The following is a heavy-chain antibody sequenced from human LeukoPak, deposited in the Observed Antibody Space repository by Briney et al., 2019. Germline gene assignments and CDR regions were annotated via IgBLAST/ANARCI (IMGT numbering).Heavy chain of an antibody. V-gene: IGHV3-11*01. J-gene: IGHJ4*02. CDR2: ISGNGGDI. D-gene: IGHD3-10*01. CDR1: GFSFGGHY. CDR3: VRQAGRAGGQ. Sequence: PGGSLRLSCAASGFSFGGHYMSWLRQAPGKGPEWLSYISGNGGDIAYADSVKGRFTISRDNARNLLHLQMNSLRVDDTAVYYCVRQAGRAGGQWRQGT.